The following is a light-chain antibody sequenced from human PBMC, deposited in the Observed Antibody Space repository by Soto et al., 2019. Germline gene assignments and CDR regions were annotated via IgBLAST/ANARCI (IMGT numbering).Light chain of an antibody. CDR2: DAS. CDR3: QQYATSPLT. CDR1: QSVAKNY. Sequence: EIVLTQSPGTLSLSPGERASLSCRASQSVAKNYLAWYQQKPGQALRLLISDASSRATGIPDRFSGSGSGTDFTLIISRLEAEDFAVYFCQQYATSPLTFGGGTKVEIK. J-gene: IGKJ4*01. V-gene: IGKV3-20*01.